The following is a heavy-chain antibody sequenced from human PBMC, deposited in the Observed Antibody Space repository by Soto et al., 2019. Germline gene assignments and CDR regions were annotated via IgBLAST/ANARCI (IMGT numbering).Heavy chain of an antibody. J-gene: IGHJ6*02. V-gene: IGHV3-30*18. CDR1: GFTFSSYG. D-gene: IGHD3-10*01. CDR3: AKGGIPYGMDV. CDR2: ISYDGSNK. Sequence: QVQLVESGGGVVQPGRSLRLSCAASGFTFSSYGMHWVRQAPGKGLEWVAVISYDGSNKYYADSVKGRFTISRDNSKNTLYLQMNSLRAEDTAVYYCAKGGIPYGMDVWGQGTTVTVSS.